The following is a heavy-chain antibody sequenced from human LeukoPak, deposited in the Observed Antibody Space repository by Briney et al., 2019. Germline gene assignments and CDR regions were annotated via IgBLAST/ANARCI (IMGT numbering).Heavy chain of an antibody. CDR1: GYIFSTNA. V-gene: IGHV7-4-1*02. Sequence: ASVKVSCKASGYIFSTNAMNWVRQAPGQGLEWTGWINTDTGNPTYAQGFTGRFVFSLDTSVSTAYLQISSLRTEDTAVYYCARDLIAAAGTGTYWGQGTLVTVSS. J-gene: IGHJ4*02. CDR2: INTDTGNP. CDR3: ARDLIAAAGTGTY. D-gene: IGHD6-13*01.